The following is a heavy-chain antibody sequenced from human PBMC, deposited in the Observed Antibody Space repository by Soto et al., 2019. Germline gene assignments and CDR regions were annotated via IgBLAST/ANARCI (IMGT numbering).Heavy chain of an antibody. D-gene: IGHD4-4*01. CDR3: ARLSNDYSNYADAFDI. V-gene: IGHV4-39*01. Sequence: QLQLQESGPGLVKPSETLSLTCTVSGGSISSSSYYWGWIRQPPGKGLEWIGSLYYSGSTYYTPSLKSRVTISVDTSKNQFSLKLSSVTAADTAVYYCARLSNDYSNYADAFDIWGQGTMVTVSS. CDR2: LYYSGST. J-gene: IGHJ3*02. CDR1: GGSISSSSYY.